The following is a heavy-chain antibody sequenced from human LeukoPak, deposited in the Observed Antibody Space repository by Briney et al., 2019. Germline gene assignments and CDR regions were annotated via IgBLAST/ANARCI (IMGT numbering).Heavy chain of an antibody. Sequence: GGSLRLSCAASGFTFSDYAMSWVRQAPGKGLEWVSVISGSGTTTYYADSVKGRFTISRDNAKNSLYLQMNSLRAEDTAVYYCARDPPFIIGTTFFDYWGQGTLVTVSS. CDR2: ISGSGTTT. J-gene: IGHJ4*02. D-gene: IGHD1-20*01. CDR1: GFTFSDYA. V-gene: IGHV3-23*01. CDR3: ARDPPFIIGTTFFDY.